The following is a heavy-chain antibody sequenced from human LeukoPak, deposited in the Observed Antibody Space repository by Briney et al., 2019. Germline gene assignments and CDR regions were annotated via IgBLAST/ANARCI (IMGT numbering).Heavy chain of an antibody. CDR2: ISGSGGST. V-gene: IGHV3-23*01. J-gene: IGHJ4*02. D-gene: IGHD1-26*01. Sequence: PGGSLRLSCAASGFTFSSYAMSWVRQAPGKGLEWVSAISGSGGSTYYADSVKGRFTISRDNSKNTLCLQMNSLRAEDTAVYYCAKDLRTLGSYYLDYWGQGTLVTVSS. CDR3: AKDLRTLGSYYLDY. CDR1: GFTFSSYA.